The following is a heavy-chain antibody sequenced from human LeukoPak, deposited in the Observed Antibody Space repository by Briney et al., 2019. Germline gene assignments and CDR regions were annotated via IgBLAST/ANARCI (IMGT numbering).Heavy chain of an antibody. D-gene: IGHD3-16*01. Sequence: PSETLSLTCAVSGGSISSVNLWSWVRQPPGKGLEWIGEMYLSGTTTYNPSLKSRVTISVDKSKNQFSLKLSSVTAADTAVYYCEGLEGRYATGLHTGFYYYFDYWSQGTLVTVSS. CDR2: MYLSGTT. CDR1: GGSISSVNL. CDR3: EGLEGRYATGLHTGFYYYFDY. V-gene: IGHV4-4*02. J-gene: IGHJ4*02.